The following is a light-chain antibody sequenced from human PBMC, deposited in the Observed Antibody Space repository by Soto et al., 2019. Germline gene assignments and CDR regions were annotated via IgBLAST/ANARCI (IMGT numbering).Light chain of an antibody. CDR2: GAS. CDR3: QQYGSSRT. V-gene: IGKV3-20*01. J-gene: IGKJ1*01. Sequence: EIVLTQSPGTLSLSPGERGTLSCRTSQTVNSPYLAWYQQKPGQAPRLLISGASTRATGIPDRFSVSGSGTEFTLTISRLEPEDFAVYYCQQYGSSRTFGQGTKVDIK. CDR1: QTVNSPY.